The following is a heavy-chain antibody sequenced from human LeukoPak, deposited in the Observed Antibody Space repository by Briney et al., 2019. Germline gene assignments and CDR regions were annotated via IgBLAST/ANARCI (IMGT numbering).Heavy chain of an antibody. Sequence: SETLSLTCAVSGGSISSSNWWSWVRQPPGKGLEWIGEIYHRGSTNYNPSLKSRVTISVDTSKNQFSLKLSSVTAADTAVYYCARLLRVGYCSSTSCNWFDPWGQGTLVTVSS. V-gene: IGHV4-4*02. CDR2: IYHRGST. CDR1: GGSISSSNW. J-gene: IGHJ5*02. CDR3: ARLLRVGYCSSTSCNWFDP. D-gene: IGHD2-2*03.